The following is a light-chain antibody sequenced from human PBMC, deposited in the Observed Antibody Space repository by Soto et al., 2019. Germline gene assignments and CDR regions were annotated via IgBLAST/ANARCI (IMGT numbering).Light chain of an antibody. Sequence: HSALTQPASVSGSPGQSITISCTGTSSDVGGYNYVSWYQQHPGKAPKLMIYDVSDRPSGVSSRFSGSKSGNTASLTISGLQVEDEADYYCSSYTSRSTLVFGGGTKVTVL. CDR3: SSYTSRSTLV. J-gene: IGLJ2*01. CDR1: SSDVGGYNY. V-gene: IGLV2-14*01. CDR2: DVS.